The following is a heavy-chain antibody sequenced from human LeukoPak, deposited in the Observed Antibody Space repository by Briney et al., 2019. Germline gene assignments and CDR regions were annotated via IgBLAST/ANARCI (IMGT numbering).Heavy chain of an antibody. D-gene: IGHD6-19*01. CDR3: ARDLGNSGWYTFDY. CDR1: GDSVSSNNGA. J-gene: IGHJ4*02. V-gene: IGHV6-1*01. CDR2: TYYRSRWYD. Sequence: SQTLSLTRAISGDSVSSNNGAWNWIRQSPSRGLEWLGRTYYRSRWYDDYAGSMKGRVSISPDTSKNQFSLHLNSVTPEDTAVYYCARDLGNSGWYTFDYWGQGTLVTVSS.